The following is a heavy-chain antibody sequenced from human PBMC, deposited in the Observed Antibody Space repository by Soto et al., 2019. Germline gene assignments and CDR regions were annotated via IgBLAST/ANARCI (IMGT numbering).Heavy chain of an antibody. CDR1: GFTFSSYA. Sequence: GGSLRLSCAASGFTFSSYAMSWVRQAPGKGLEWVSGISGSGGSTYYADSVKGRFTISRDNSKNTLYLQMNSLRAEDTAVYYCARIAVAGDDAFDIWGQGTMVTVSS. V-gene: IGHV3-23*01. J-gene: IGHJ3*02. D-gene: IGHD6-19*01. CDR2: ISGSGGST. CDR3: ARIAVAGDDAFDI.